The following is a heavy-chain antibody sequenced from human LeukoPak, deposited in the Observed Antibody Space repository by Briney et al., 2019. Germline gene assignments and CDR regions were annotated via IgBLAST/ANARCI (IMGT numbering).Heavy chain of an antibody. V-gene: IGHV1-8*01. CDR2: MNPDSGNT. CDR1: GYTFTSYD. D-gene: IGHD3-9*01. CDR3: AREGAPYYDVLTAYYFVY. Sequence: ASVKVSCKASGYTFTSYDINWVRQATGQGLEWMGRMNPDSGNTLYAQKFQGRVTMTRNTSISTAYMELSSLRSEDTAVYYCAREGAPYYDVLTAYYFVYWGQGSLVTVSS. J-gene: IGHJ4*02.